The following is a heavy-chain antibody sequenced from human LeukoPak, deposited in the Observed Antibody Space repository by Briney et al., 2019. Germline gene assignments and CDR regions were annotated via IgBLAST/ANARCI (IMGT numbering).Heavy chain of an antibody. J-gene: IGHJ4*02. CDR1: VGTFTIYA. CDR2: IIPILGIA. V-gene: IGHV1-69*04. D-gene: IGHD3-22*01. Sequence: SVTVSCTASVGTFTIYAISWLRQAPGQGLEWMGRIIPILGIANYAHKFQGRVTITADKSTSTAYKELSSLRAEDTAVYYCARENSAYYYDSSGYYYYWGQGTLVTVSS. CDR3: ARENSAYYYDSSGYYYY.